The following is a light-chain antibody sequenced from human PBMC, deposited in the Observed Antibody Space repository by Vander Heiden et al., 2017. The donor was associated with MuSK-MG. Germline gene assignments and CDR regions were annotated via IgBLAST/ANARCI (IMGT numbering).Light chain of an antibody. CDR1: QSLLHRNGYGY. Sequence: DLVDTPFPLSLPVTPGDPAHISFMSNQSLLHRNGYGYLDWYLQNPGQSPQFLHSFCSIRASGGPDRGSGSGSGTEFTLKISRLEAEGVCVYYCMQTLYTPPTFGRGTKVEIK. J-gene: IGKJ1*01. CDR3: MQTLYTPPT. CDR2: FCS. V-gene: IGKV2-28*01.